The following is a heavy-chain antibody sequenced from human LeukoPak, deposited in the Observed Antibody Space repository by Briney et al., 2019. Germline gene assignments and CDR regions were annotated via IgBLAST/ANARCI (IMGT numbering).Heavy chain of an antibody. CDR3: ARDLPTTVTTFDY. D-gene: IGHD4-17*01. Sequence: ASVKVSCKASGYTFTSYAMHWVRQAPGQRLEWMGWINAGNGNTKYSQKFQGRVTITRDTSASTAYMELSSLRSDDTAVYYCARDLPTTVTTFDYWGQGTLVTVSS. V-gene: IGHV1-3*01. CDR2: INAGNGNT. CDR1: GYTFTSYA. J-gene: IGHJ4*02.